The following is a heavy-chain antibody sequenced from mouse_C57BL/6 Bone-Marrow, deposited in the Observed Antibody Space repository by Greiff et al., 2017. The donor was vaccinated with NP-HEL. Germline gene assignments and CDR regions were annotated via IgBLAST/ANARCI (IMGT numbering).Heavy chain of an antibody. Sequence: QVQLQQPGAELVKPGASVTLSCKASGYTFTSYWMHWVKQRPGQGLEWIGMIHPNSGSTNYNEKFKSKATLTVDKSSSTAYMQLSSLTSEDSAVYYCARSGGEFITTVVGGYWGQGTTLTVSS. CDR1: GYTFTSYW. V-gene: IGHV1-64*01. CDR3: ARSGGEFITTVVGGY. CDR2: IHPNSGST. D-gene: IGHD1-1*01. J-gene: IGHJ2*01.